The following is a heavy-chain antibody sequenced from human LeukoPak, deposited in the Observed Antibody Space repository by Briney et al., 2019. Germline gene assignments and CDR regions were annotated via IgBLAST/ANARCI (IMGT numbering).Heavy chain of an antibody. J-gene: IGHJ5*02. Sequence: SETLSLTCTVSGGSISSYYWSWIRQPPGRGLEWIGSIYHTGSTYYNPSLKSRVTISVDTSKNQFSLKVSSVTAADTAVYYCARLSYTSSWYLWGQGTLATVSS. CDR1: GGSISSYY. CDR3: ARLSYTSSWYL. D-gene: IGHD6-13*01. CDR2: IYHTGST. V-gene: IGHV4-59*08.